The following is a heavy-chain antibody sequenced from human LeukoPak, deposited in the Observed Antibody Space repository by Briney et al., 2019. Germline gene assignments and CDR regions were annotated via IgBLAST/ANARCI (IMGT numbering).Heavy chain of an antibody. J-gene: IGHJ4*02. CDR2: ISAYNGNT. CDR1: GYTFTSYG. D-gene: IGHD3-16*01. CDR3: ARVGSRTGGRFEYYFDY. V-gene: IGHV1-18*01. Sequence: ASVKVSFKASGYTFTSYGISWVRQAPGQGLAWMGWISAYNGNTNYAQKLQGRVTMTTDTSTSTAYMELRSLRSDDTAVYYCARVGSRTGGRFEYYFDYWGQGTLVTVSS.